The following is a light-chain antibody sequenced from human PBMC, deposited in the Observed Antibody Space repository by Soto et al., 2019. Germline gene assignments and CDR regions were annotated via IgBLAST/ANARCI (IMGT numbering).Light chain of an antibody. CDR3: QQSYSTPIT. Sequence: DIQMTQSPSSLSASVGDRVTITCRASQSISTFLNWFQQKPGKVPRLLIFGTSTLPGGVPSRFSGSGSGTDFTLIISSLQPEDFATYYCQQSYSTPITFGPGTKVDIK. CDR2: GTS. CDR1: QSISTF. J-gene: IGKJ3*01. V-gene: IGKV1-39*01.